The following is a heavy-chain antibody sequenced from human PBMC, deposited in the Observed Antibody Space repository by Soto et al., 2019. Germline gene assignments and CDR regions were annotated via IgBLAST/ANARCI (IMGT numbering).Heavy chain of an antibody. CDR2: ISTYNSRT. CDR3: ARARYCASPSCYKHYYYGMDT. CDR1: GYTFTSHG. Sequence: QDQLVQSGAEVKKPGASVKISCEASGYTFTSHGISWVRQAPGQGLEWLGWISTYNSRTHYAQKVQGRVTMTTATSTSTAYLDLRSLTFDDTAVYYCARARYCASPSCYKHYYYGMDTWGQGTKVTVSS. J-gene: IGHJ6*02. D-gene: IGHD2-2*02. V-gene: IGHV1-18*04.